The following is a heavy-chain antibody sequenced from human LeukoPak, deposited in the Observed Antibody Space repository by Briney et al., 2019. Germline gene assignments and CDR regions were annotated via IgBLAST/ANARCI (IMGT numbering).Heavy chain of an antibody. CDR2: ISSSSSTI. Sequence: PGGSLRLSCAASGFTFSSYSMNWVRQAPGKGLEWVSYISSSSSTIYYADSVKGRFTISRDNGKNSLYLQMNSLRAEDTAVYYCASSGNSYSGWHYYYMDVWGKGTTVTVSS. J-gene: IGHJ6*03. D-gene: IGHD1-26*01. CDR3: ASSGNSYSGWHYYYMDV. V-gene: IGHV3-48*01. CDR1: GFTFSSYS.